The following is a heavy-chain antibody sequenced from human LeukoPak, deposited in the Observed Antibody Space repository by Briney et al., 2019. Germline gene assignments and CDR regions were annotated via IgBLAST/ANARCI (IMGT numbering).Heavy chain of an antibody. D-gene: IGHD6-19*01. CDR2: RSDGESA. V-gene: IGHV4-39*07. Sequence: AESLSLTCTVSGYSISSSRYFWARIPQPPGQGLVSFASRSDGESAYYSPSLESRVSLSADTSMNRLSLNLNSVTAADTAVYYCARDANYRDSSGYPTPFVFWGEGILVTVSS. J-gene: IGHJ4*02. CDR1: GYSISSSRYF. CDR3: ARDANYRDSSGYPTPFVF.